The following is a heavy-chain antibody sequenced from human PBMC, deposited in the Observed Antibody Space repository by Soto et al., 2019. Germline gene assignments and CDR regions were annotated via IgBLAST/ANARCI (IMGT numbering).Heavy chain of an antibody. D-gene: IGHD7-27*01. J-gene: IGHJ4*02. CDR3: TRANWYSEY. CDR2: IDYTGNT. CDR1: GGSISNHY. V-gene: IGHV4-59*11. Sequence: QVQLQESGPGLVKPSETLSLTCSVSGGSISNHYWSCIRQPPGKGLAWIGYIDYTGNTNYNPSLKSRVTMSVDTSRNQISLKLTTVTAADTAVYYCTRANWYSEYWGQGTLVTVSS.